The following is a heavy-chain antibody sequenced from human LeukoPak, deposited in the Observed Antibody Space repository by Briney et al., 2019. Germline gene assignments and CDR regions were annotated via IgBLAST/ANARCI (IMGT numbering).Heavy chain of an antibody. CDR2: ILYDGSKK. CDR3: ANFDGDSQAFHI. Sequence: GGSLRLSCAASGFTFTNYNMHWVRQTPGKGLQWVAAILYDGSKKYYADSVKGRFSVYRDNSDYTLYLQMNNLKTDDTALYSCANFDGDSQAFHIWGLGTMVTVSS. D-gene: IGHD3-9*01. CDR1: GFTFTNYN. V-gene: IGHV3-30*18. J-gene: IGHJ3*02.